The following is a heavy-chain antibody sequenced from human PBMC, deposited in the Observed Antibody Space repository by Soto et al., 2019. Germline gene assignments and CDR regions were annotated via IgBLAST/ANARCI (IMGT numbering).Heavy chain of an antibody. J-gene: IGHJ4*02. CDR3: ARGRQRGSGSYRDYFDY. CDR2: INHSGST. V-gene: IGHV4-34*01. Sequence: SSETLSLTCAIYGGSFSGYYWSWIRQPPGKGLEWIGEINHSGSTNYNPSLKCRVTISVDTSKNQFSLNLSSVTAADTAVYYCARGRQRGSGSYRDYFDYWGQGSLVTVYS. D-gene: IGHD3-10*01. CDR1: GGSFSGYY.